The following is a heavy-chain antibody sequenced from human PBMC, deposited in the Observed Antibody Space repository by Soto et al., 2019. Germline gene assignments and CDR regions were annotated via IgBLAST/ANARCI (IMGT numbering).Heavy chain of an antibody. CDR1: GFTFSSYG. V-gene: IGHV3-30*03. Sequence: QVQLVESGGGVVQPGRSLRLSCAASGFTFSSYGMHWVRQAPGKGLEWVAVISYDGSNKYYADSVKGRFTISRDNSKNPLYLQMNSLRAEDTAVYYCARTLSGSWLDYWGQGTLVTVSS. CDR3: ARTLSGSWLDY. J-gene: IGHJ4*02. CDR2: ISYDGSNK. D-gene: IGHD1-26*01.